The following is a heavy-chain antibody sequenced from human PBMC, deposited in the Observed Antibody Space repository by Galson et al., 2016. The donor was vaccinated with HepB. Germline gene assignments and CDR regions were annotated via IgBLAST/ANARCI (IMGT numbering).Heavy chain of an antibody. D-gene: IGHD2-15*01. J-gene: IGHJ4*02. V-gene: IGHV3-23*01. CDR2: ISGSGGST. Sequence: SLRLSCAASGFSFSNFAMSWVRQAPGKGLEWVSAISGSGGSTYYADSVKGRFTISRDNSKNTLSLQMNSMRAEDTAVYYCAKEGYCSGGSCRESRFDDWGQGTLVTVSS. CDR1: GFSFSNFA. CDR3: AKEGYCSGGSCRESRFDD.